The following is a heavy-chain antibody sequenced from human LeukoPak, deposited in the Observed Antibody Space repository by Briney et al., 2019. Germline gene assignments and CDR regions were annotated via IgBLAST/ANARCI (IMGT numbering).Heavy chain of an antibody. CDR2: IFYSGST. D-gene: IGHD5-24*01. CDR3: VREMAIFSRGPFDY. CDR1: GGSISSNDYY. J-gene: IGHJ4*02. Sequence: PSQTLSLTCTVSGGSISSNDYYWTWIRQPPGKVLEWIGYIFYSGSTYYNPSLKSRVTISVDTSKNQFSLRLNSVTVADTAVYYCVREMAIFSRGPFDYWGQGTLVTVSS. V-gene: IGHV4-30-4*08.